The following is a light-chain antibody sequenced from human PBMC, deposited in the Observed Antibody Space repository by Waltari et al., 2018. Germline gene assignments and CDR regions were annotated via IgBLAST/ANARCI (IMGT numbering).Light chain of an antibody. V-gene: IGLV1-44*01. J-gene: IGLJ1*01. CDR3: VAWDDSLHAYV. Sequence: QSFLTQPPSASGTPGQKVTISCSGSDSNVAVNPVHWYQQFPETAPKLLISSHHQRPSGVPDRFSGSKSGTSASLSISGLQSADEAVYYCVAWDDSLHAYVFGAGTEVTV. CDR1: DSNVAVNP. CDR2: SHH.